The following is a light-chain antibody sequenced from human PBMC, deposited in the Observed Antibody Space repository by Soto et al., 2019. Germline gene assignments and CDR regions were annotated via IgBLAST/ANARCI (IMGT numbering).Light chain of an antibody. J-gene: IGKJ2*01. Sequence: DIQMTQSPSTLSTSVGDRVTITXXASQSISYWLAWYQQKPGRAPNLLIYMASSLESGVPSRFSGSGSGTEFTLTISSLRPDDFATYYCQQYNSSPYTFGQGTQLEIK. CDR1: QSISYW. CDR3: QQYNSSPYT. CDR2: MAS. V-gene: IGKV1-5*03.